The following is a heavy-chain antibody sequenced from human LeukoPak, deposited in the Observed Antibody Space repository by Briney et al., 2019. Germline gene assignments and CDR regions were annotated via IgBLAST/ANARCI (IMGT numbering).Heavy chain of an antibody. J-gene: IGHJ5*02. D-gene: IGHD6-13*01. CDR2: INPNSGGT. Sequence: ASVKVSSKGCGCRFTGYFICGRGQAPGQGLEWMGWINPNSGGTNYAQKFQGRVTMPRDTSITTAYMELSGLRSDDTAIYYCARGERAATRLSGYNWFDLWGQGTLVTVSS. CDR3: ARGERAATRLSGYNWFDL. V-gene: IGHV1-2*02. CDR1: GCRFTGYF.